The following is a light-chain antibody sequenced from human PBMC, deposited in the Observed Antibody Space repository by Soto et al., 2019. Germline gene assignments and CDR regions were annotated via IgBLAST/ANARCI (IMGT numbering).Light chain of an antibody. CDR3: QKYDSATFT. CDR1: QGISHS. CDR2: AAS. V-gene: IGKV1-27*01. J-gene: IGKJ3*01. Sequence: DIQMTQSPSSLSASVGDRVTITCRASQGISHSLAWYQQKPGKVPKLLIYAASTLQSGIPSRFRGGGSGADLTLTISSLQPEDVATYYCQKYDSATFTFVPGTKVDIK.